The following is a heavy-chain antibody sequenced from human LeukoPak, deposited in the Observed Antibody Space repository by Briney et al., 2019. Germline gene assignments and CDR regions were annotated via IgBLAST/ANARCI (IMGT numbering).Heavy chain of an antibody. CDR1: GFTFSSYD. CDR2: ISTISSTK. CDR3: ARGKIGYYYGDYDGY. J-gene: IGHJ4*02. V-gene: IGHV3-48*02. D-gene: IGHD4-17*01. Sequence: GGSLRLSCAASGFTFSSYDMNWVRQAPGKGLEWVSYISTISSTKYYADSVKGRFTISRDNAKNSLYLQMNSLRDEDTAVYYCARGKIGYYYGDYDGYWGQGTLVSVSS.